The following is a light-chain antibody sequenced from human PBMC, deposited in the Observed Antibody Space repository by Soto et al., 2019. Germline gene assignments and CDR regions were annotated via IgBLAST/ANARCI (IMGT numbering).Light chain of an antibody. V-gene: IGLV2-8*01. Sequence: QSVLTQPPSASGSPGQSVSISCTGTVRNVGGYNYVSWYHQIPGKAPKLIIYEVDKRPSGVPGRFSGSKAGSTASLTISGLQAEDEGDYYCWSYAGRNTYVFGSGTKVTVL. CDR2: EVD. CDR1: VRNVGGYNY. J-gene: IGLJ1*01. CDR3: WSYAGRNTYV.